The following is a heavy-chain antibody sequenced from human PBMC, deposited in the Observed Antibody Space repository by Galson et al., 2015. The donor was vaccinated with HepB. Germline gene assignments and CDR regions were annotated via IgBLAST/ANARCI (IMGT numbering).Heavy chain of an antibody. V-gene: IGHV3-9*01. CDR2: ISWNSGSI. Sequence: SLRLSCAASGFTFDDYAMHWVRQAPGKGLEWVSGISWNSGSIGYADSVKGRFTISRDNAKNSLYRQMNSLRAEDTALYYCAKAVVVAATTARDAFEIWGQGTMVTVSS. J-gene: IGHJ3*02. CDR3: AKAVVVAATTARDAFEI. D-gene: IGHD2-15*01. CDR1: GFTFDDYA.